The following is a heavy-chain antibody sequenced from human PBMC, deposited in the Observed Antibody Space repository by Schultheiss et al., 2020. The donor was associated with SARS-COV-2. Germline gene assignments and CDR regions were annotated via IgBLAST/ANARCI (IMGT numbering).Heavy chain of an antibody. V-gene: IGHV3-30*18. D-gene: IGHD3-10*01. CDR2: MSLGADHH. CDR3: AKGAGENSNFEY. CDR1: GFAFSHYG. Sequence: GGSLRLSCAASGFAFSHYGMHWVRQAPGKGLEWVAVMSLGADHHDYADSVKGRFSISRDNAKNSLYLQMNSLRADDTAIYYCAKGAGENSNFEYWGQGTLVTVSS. J-gene: IGHJ4*02.